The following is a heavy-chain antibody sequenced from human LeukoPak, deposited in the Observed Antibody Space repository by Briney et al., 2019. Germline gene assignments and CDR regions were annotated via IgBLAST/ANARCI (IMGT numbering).Heavy chain of an antibody. CDR2: ISSNGEK. D-gene: IGHD3-22*01. CDR1: GSPLSNARMG. J-gene: IGHJ5*02. Sequence: SGPVLVKPTETLTLTCTVSGSPLSNARMGVSWIRQPPGKALEWLAHISSNGEKSYSTSLKSRLTISKDTSKSQVVLTMTNMDPVDTATYYCARINMIVPTNWFDPWGQGTLVTVSS. V-gene: IGHV2-26*01. CDR3: ARINMIVPTNWFDP.